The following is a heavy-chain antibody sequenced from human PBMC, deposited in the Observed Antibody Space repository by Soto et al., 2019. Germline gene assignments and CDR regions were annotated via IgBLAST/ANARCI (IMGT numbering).Heavy chain of an antibody. Sequence: SQTLSLTCAISGDSVSSNSAAWNWVRQSPSRGLEWLGRTYYRSYYGSKWYYDYPVSVKSRITINPDTSKNQFSLRLNSVTPEDTAVYYCARGGPYCSSVSCFFDYWGQGTQVTVSS. CDR1: GDSVSSNSAA. CDR3: ARGGPYCSSVSCFFDY. V-gene: IGHV6-1*01. J-gene: IGHJ4*02. D-gene: IGHD2-2*01. CDR2: TYYRSYYGSKWYY.